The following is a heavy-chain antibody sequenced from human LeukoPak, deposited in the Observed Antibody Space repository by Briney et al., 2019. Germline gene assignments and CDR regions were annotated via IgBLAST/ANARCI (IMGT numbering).Heavy chain of an antibody. Sequence: GGSLRLSCAASGFTVSSNYMSWVRQAPGKGLEWVSVIYRGGNTYYADSVKGRFTISRDNSKNTLYLQMNSLRAEDTAVYYCAREYRGEYYFAYWGQGTLVTVSS. CDR1: GFTVSSNY. J-gene: IGHJ4*02. V-gene: IGHV3-66*01. CDR3: AREYRGEYYFAY. D-gene: IGHD3-10*01. CDR2: IYRGGNT.